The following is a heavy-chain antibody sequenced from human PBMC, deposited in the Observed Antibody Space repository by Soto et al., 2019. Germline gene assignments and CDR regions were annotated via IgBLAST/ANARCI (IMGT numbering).Heavy chain of an antibody. J-gene: IGHJ4*02. V-gene: IGHV3-74*01. CDR1: GFTFSAYW. Sequence: GGSLRLSCSVSGFTFSAYWMHWVRQVPGKGLTWVSRISDDGSTATYADSVKGRFVISRDNAKNSLYLEMNTLRADDSGLYYCGRGTRGSSTGTGAHWGRGTLVTVSS. CDR3: GRGTRGSSTGTGAH. D-gene: IGHD1-1*01. CDR2: ISDDGSTA.